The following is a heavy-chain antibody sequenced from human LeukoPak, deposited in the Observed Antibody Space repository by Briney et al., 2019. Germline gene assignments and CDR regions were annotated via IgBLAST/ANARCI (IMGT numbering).Heavy chain of an antibody. CDR1: GFTVSSNY. J-gene: IGHJ4*02. D-gene: IGHD6-13*01. CDR2: IYSGGST. Sequence: GGSLRLSCAASGFTVSSNYMSWVRQAPGKGLEWVSVIYSGGSTCYADSVKGRFTISRDNSKNTLYLQMNSLRAEDTAVYYCARVLSSWYFTDYWGQGTLVTVSS. CDR3: ARVLSSWYFTDY. V-gene: IGHV3-53*01.